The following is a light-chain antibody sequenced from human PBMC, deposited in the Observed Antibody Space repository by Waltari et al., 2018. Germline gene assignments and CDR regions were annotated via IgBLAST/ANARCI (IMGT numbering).Light chain of an antibody. CDR1: GSNIGAGSD. J-gene: IGLJ2*01. V-gene: IGLV1-40*01. Sequence: QSVLTQPPSVSGAPGQTVTISCTGSGSNIGAGSDVHWYQQRPGEAPKLLIYGVNNRPLGVPDRFSGSQSGTAASLAIRGLQAEDEADYYCQSYDPSLSVVFGGGTKLTVV. CDR3: QSYDPSLSVV. CDR2: GVN.